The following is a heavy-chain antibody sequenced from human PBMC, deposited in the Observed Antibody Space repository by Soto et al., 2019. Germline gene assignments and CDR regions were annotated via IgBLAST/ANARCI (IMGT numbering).Heavy chain of an antibody. CDR2: IYSGGST. J-gene: IGHJ6*02. CDR3: ATRSFDWLPNYYGMDV. V-gene: IGHV3-53*01. Sequence: EVQLVESGGGLIQPGGSLRLSCAASGFTVSSNYMSWVRQAPGKGLEWVSVIYSGGSTYYADSVKGRFTISRDNSKNTLYLQMNSLRAEDTAVYYCATRSFDWLPNYYGMDVWGQGTTVTVSS. D-gene: IGHD3-9*01. CDR1: GFTVSSNY.